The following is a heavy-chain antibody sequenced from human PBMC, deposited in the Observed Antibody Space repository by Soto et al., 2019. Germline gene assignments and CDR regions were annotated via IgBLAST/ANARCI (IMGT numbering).Heavy chain of an antibody. D-gene: IGHD2-2*01. CDR2: IIPILGIA. CDR3: ANDIVVVPAAKSYYYYYGMDV. Sequence: QVQLVQSGAEVKKPGSSVKVSCKASGGTFSSYTISWVRQAPGQGLEWMGRIIPILGIANYAQKFQGRVTITADKSTSTAYMELSSLRSEDTAEYYCANDIVVVPAAKSYYYYYGMDVWGQGTTVTVSS. V-gene: IGHV1-69*02. J-gene: IGHJ6*02. CDR1: GGTFSSYT.